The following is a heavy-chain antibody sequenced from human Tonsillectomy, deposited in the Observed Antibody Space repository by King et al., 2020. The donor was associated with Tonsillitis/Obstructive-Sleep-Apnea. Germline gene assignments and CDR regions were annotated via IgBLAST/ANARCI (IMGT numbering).Heavy chain of an antibody. D-gene: IGHD3-3*01. CDR1: GFTYDDVN. J-gene: IGHJ4*02. CDR2: ISWVGSRT. Sequence: EVQLVESGGGVVQPGGSLRLSCAASGFTYDDVNMNWVRQAPGEGLEWVSHISWVGSRTFYADSVEGRFTISRDNSRNSLYLQMNSLSTEDTAFYYCTAGLYGHYWGQGTLVTVSS. V-gene: IGHV3-43*01. CDR3: TAGLYGHY.